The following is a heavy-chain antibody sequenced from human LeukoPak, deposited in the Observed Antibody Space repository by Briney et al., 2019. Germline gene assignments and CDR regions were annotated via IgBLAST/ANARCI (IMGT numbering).Heavy chain of an antibody. CDR3: AKPKGSWFDYDY. CDR2: ISGSGGST. V-gene: IGHV3-23*01. D-gene: IGHD1-26*01. Sequence: GGPLRLSCAASGFTFSSYAMSWVRQAPGKGLEWVSAISGSGGSTYYADSVKGRFTISRDNSKNTLYLQMNSLRAEDTAVYYCAKPKGSWFDYDYWGQGTLVTVSS. CDR1: GFTFSSYA. J-gene: IGHJ4*02.